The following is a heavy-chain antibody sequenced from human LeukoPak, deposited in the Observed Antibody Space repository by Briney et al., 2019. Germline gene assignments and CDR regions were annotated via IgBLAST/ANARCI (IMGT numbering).Heavy chain of an antibody. CDR2: INSDGSST. J-gene: IGHJ4*02. D-gene: IGHD3-3*01. CDR1: GFTFSSYW. Sequence: GGSLRLSCAASGFTFSSYWMHWVRQAPGKGLVWVSRINSDGSSTSYADSVKGRFTISRDNAKNTLYLQMNSLRAEDTAVYYCARVQSDYDFWSSYFSPFDYWGQGTLVTVSS. V-gene: IGHV3-74*01. CDR3: ARVQSDYDFWSSYFSPFDY.